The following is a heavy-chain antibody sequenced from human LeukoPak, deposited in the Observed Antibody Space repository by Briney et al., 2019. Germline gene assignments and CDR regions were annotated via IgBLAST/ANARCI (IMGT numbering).Heavy chain of an antibody. J-gene: IGHJ4*02. D-gene: IGHD6-13*01. CDR1: GYTLTELS. Sequence: ASVKVSCKVSGYTLTELSMHWVRQAPGKGLEWMGGFDPEDGETIYAQKFQGRVTITADESTSTAYMELSSLRSEDTAVYYCASTIDIAAAGLDYWGQGTLVTVSS. V-gene: IGHV1-24*01. CDR3: ASTIDIAAAGLDY. CDR2: FDPEDGET.